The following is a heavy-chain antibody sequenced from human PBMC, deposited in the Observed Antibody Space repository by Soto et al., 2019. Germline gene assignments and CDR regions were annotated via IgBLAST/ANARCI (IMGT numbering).Heavy chain of an antibody. CDR3: TRDRGVXNYDSNAFDX. V-gene: IGHV1-2*04. CDR2: INPNSGGT. J-gene: IGHJ3*01. CDR1: GYXFTGYY. D-gene: IGHD1-7*01. Sequence: QVQLVQSGAEVRKPGASVKVSCXASGYXFTGYYIHWVRQAPGQGLEWMGRINPNSGGTNYAKKFQGWVTMTSETSISTVYMELSRLKYDDAAVYYCTRDRGVXNYDSNAFDXXXQXPMLTVSS.